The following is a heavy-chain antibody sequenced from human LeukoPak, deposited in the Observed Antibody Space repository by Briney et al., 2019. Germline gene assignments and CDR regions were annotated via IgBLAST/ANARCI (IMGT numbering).Heavy chain of an antibody. CDR2: INPNSGGT. CDR1: GYTFTGYY. Sequence: SVKLSCKASGYTFTGYYMHWVRQAPGPGLEWMGWINPNSGGTNYAQRFQDWVTMTRDTSISTAYMELSRLRSDDTAVYYCAVGERVADPIWSQFEASFDPWGQGTLVTVSA. V-gene: IGHV1-2*04. CDR3: AVGERVADPIWSQFEASFDP. J-gene: IGHJ5*02. D-gene: IGHD2-15*01.